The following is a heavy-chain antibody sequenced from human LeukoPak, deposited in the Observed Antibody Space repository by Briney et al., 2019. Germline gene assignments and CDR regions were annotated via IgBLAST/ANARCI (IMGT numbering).Heavy chain of an antibody. Sequence: SVKVSCKASGYTFTSYGISWVRQAPGQGLEWLGWINPKSGAADYAQQFRGRVTMTRDTSINTDYMEMKRVTSDDTAVYYCARGAEAETSPLDFWGQGTLVIVS. J-gene: IGHJ4*02. CDR1: GYTFTSYG. D-gene: IGHD6-13*01. CDR3: ARGAEAETSPLDF. CDR2: INPKSGAA. V-gene: IGHV1-2*02.